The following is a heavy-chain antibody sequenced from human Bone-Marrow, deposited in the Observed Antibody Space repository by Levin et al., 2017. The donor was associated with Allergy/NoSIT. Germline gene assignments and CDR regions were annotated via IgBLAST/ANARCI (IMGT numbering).Heavy chain of an antibody. V-gene: IGHV4-34*01. CDR3: ARAASRKYCSSTSCQYYFDY. J-gene: IGHJ4*02. CDR2: INHSGST. Sequence: SETLSLTCAVYGGSFSGYYWSWIRQPPGKGLEWIGEINHSGSTNYNPSLKSRVTISVDTSKNQFSLKLSSVTAADTAVYYCARAASRKYCSSTSCQYYFDYWGQGTLVTVSS. D-gene: IGHD2-2*01. CDR1: GGSFSGYY.